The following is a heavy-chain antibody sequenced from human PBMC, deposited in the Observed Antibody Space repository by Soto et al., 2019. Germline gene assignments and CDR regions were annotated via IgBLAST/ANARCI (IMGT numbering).Heavy chain of an antibody. CDR1: GGTFSSLD. CDR2: IIPISETT. D-gene: IGHD3-22*01. CDR3: ARALLSHSYDSGGYDSYFHAMDV. V-gene: IGHV1-69*06. J-gene: IGHJ6*02. Sequence: VKVSCKASGGTFSSLDINWVRQAPGQGPEWMGGIIPISETTNYAQIFQGRVSIVADISTSTAYMELSRLRSEDTAVYYCARALLSHSYDSGGYDSYFHAMDVWGQGTPVTVLL.